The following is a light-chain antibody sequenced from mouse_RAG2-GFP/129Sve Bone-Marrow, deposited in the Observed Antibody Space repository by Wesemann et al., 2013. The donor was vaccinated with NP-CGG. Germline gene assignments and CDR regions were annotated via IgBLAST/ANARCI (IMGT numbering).Light chain of an antibody. CDR2: DTS. CDR1: SSVSY. CDR3: QQWSSYPWT. Sequence: QIVLTQSPAIMSASPGEKVTITCSASSSVSYMYWYQQKPGSSPRLLIYDTSNLASGVPVRFSGSGSGTSYSLTISRMEAEDAATYYCQQWSSYPWTFGGGTKLEIK. J-gene: IGKJ1*01. V-gene: IGKV4-55*01.